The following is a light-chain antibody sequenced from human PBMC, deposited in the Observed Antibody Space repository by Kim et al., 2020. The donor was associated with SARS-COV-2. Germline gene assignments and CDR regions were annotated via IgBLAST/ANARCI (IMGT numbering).Light chain of an antibody. Sequence: GERATLCEGLSLSVGSNYLAWYPQKPGQAPRLLISVASSRATGIPDRFSGSGSVTDFTLTISRLEPEDFAVYFCQQYGSYSWTFGEGTKVDMK. CDR3: QQYGSYSWT. CDR1: LSVGSNY. CDR2: VAS. V-gene: IGKV3-20*01. J-gene: IGKJ1*01.